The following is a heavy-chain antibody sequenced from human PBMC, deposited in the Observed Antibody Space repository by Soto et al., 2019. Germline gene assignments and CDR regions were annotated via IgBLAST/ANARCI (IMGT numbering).Heavy chain of an antibody. CDR1: GFSLNTRGVG. V-gene: IGHV2-5*02. CDR3: AHLVPGPLSFAY. CDR2: TYWDDDR. J-gene: IGHJ1*01. Sequence: QITLKESGPTLVKPTQTLALNCTFSGFSLNTRGVGVAWIRQPPGKALEWLAVTYWDDDRRYRPSLTDRLTITKDNSTNQVVLTMTNMDPVDTGTYYCAHLVPGPLSFAYWGQGALVTVSS. D-gene: IGHD6-19*01.